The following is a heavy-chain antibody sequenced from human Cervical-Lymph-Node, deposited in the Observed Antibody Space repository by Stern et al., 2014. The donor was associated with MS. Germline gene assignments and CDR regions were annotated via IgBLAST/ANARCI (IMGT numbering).Heavy chain of an antibody. CDR1: GGSVNSNRYY. CDR2: IYYSGAT. CDR3: GRAGLDDTFDV. V-gene: IGHV4-39*01. J-gene: IGHJ3*01. D-gene: IGHD3/OR15-3a*01. Sequence: QVQLQESGPGLVKPSETLSLTCTISGGSVNSNRYYWGWIRQPPGKGLEWIGIIYYSGATFYNPSLKSPVSIFMDTSKNQFSLNLSSGTAADTAVYYCGRAGLDDTFDVWGQGTMVTVSS.